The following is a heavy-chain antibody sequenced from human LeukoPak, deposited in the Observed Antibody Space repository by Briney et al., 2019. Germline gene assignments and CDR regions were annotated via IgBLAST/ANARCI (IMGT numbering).Heavy chain of an antibody. V-gene: IGHV4-59*12. CDR3: ARSWMVAAPYFDY. J-gene: IGHJ4*02. CDR2: IYYSGST. D-gene: IGHD2-15*01. CDR1: GGSIRSFY. Sequence: SETLSLTCTVSGGSIRSFYWSWIRQPPGKGLEWIGYIYYSGSTNYNPSLKSRVTISVDTSKNQFSLKLSSVTAADTAVYYCARSWMVAAPYFDYWGQGTLVTVSS.